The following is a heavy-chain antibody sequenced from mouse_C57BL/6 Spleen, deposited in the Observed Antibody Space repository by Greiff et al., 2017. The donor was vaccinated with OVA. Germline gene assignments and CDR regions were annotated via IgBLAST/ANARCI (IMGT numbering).Heavy chain of an antibody. CDR1: GYTFTSYW. Sequence: QVQLQQSGAELVMPGASVKLSCKASGYTFTSYWMHWVKQRPGQGLEWIGEIDPSDSYTNYNQKFKGKSTLTVDKSSSTAYMQLSSLTSEDSAVYYCARWSGSSYGGYFDVWGTGTTVTVSS. CDR2: IDPSDSYT. J-gene: IGHJ1*03. CDR3: ARWSGSSYGGYFDV. D-gene: IGHD1-1*01. V-gene: IGHV1-69*01.